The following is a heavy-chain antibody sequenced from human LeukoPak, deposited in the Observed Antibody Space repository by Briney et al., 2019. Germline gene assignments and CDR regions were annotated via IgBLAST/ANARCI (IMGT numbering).Heavy chain of an antibody. CDR3: ARDHSDYVRVGLDY. J-gene: IGHJ4*02. CDR1: GFTFSSYW. Sequence: GGSLRLSCAASGFTFSSYWMSWVRQAPGKGLEWVANIKQDGSEKYYVDSVKGRFTISRDNAKNSLYLQMNSLRAEDTAVYFCARDHSDYVRVGLDYWVQGTLVTVSS. CDR2: IKQDGSEK. D-gene: IGHD5-12*01. V-gene: IGHV3-7*01.